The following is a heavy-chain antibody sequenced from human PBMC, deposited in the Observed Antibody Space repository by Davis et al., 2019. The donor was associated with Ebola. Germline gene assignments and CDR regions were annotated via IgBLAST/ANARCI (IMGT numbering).Heavy chain of an antibody. CDR2: IKSKTDGGTT. CDR1: GFTFSNAW. Sequence: GESLKISCAASGFTFSNAWMSWVRQAPGKGLEWVGRIKSKTDGGTTDYAAPVKGRFTISRDDSKNTLYLQMNSLKTEDTAVYYCTTRVYDFWSDYNLDYWGQGTLVTVSS. CDR3: TTRVYDFWSDYNLDY. J-gene: IGHJ4*02. V-gene: IGHV3-15*01. D-gene: IGHD3-3*01.